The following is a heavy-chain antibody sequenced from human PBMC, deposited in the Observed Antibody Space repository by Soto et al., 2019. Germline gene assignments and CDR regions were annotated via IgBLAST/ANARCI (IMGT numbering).Heavy chain of an antibody. Sequence: SETLSLTCTVSGGSISSYYWSWIRQPAGKGLEWIGRIYTSGSTSYNPSLKSRVTMSVDTSKNQFSLKLSSVTAADTAVYYCARDSDTFFDSGWFDPWGQGTLVTVSS. CDR2: IYTSGST. V-gene: IGHV4-4*07. CDR3: ARDSDTFFDSGWFDP. J-gene: IGHJ5*02. CDR1: GGSISSYY. D-gene: IGHD3-3*02.